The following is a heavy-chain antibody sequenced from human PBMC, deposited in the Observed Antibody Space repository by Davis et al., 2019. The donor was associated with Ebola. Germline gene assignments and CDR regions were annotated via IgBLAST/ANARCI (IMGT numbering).Heavy chain of an antibody. CDR2: ISAYNGNT. D-gene: IGHD1-26*01. V-gene: IGHV1-18*01. J-gene: IGHJ5*02. CDR1: SYTFTSYG. CDR3: AREAGATTRIYNT. Sequence: ASVQVSCKAASYTFTSYGISWVRQAPGQGLEWMGWISAYNGNTNYAQKLQGRVTMTTDTSRSTAYMELRSLRSDDTAVYYCAREAGATTRIYNTWGQGTLVTVSS.